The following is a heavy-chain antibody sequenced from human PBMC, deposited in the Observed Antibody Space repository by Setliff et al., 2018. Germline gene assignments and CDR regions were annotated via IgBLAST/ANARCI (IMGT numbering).Heavy chain of an antibody. J-gene: IGHJ5*02. V-gene: IGHV4-61*09. CDR3: ARGTFGSGRFDP. D-gene: IGHD3-16*01. CDR2: IFSKGST. CDR1: GGSISSGNYY. Sequence: SETLSLTCTVSGGSISSGNYYWSWIRQPAGKAPEWIGHIFSKGSTNNNPSLKSRVTISIDSSKNQMSLRMTSVTAADTAVYYCARGTFGSGRFDPWGQGTLVTVSS.